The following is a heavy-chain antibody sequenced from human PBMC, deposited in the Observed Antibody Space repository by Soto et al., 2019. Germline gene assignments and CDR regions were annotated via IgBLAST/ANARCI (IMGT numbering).Heavy chain of an antibody. CDR1: VFTFSSYS. CDR2: ISSSSSYI. D-gene: IGHD3-16*01. V-gene: IGHV3-21*01. J-gene: IGHJ4*02. CDR3: AREGRFYASYFDY. Sequence: GGSLRLSCAASVFTFSSYSMNWVRQAPGKGLEWVSSISSSSSYIYYADSVKGRFTISRDNAKNSLYLQMNSLRAEDTAVYYCAREGRFYASYFDYWGQGTLVTVSS.